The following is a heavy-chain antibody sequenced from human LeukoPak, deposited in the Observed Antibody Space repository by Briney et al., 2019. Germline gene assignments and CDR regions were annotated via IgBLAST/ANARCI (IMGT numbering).Heavy chain of an antibody. CDR3: ARDKGRLQP. D-gene: IGHD4-11*01. CDR2: IYYSGST. CDR1: GGSISSGDYY. J-gene: IGHJ5*02. V-gene: IGHV4-30-4*08. Sequence: SETLSLTCTVSGGSISSGDYYWSWNRQLPGMGLEWIGYIYYSGSTYYNPSLKSRVTISVDTSKNQFSLKLSSVTAADTAVYYCARDKGRLQPWGQGTLVTVSS.